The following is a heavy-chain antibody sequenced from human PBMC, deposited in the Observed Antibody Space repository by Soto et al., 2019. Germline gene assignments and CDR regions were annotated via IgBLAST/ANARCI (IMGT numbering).Heavy chain of an antibody. V-gene: IGHV3-33*01. CDR2: IWYDGSNK. Sequence: QVQLVESGGGVVQPGRSLRLSCAASGFTFSSYGMHWVRQAPGKGLEWVAVIWYDGSNKYYADSVKGRFTISRDNSKNTLYLQMNCLRAEDTAVYYCARDSLNYYDSSGYYSTFAYWGQGTLVTVSS. D-gene: IGHD3-22*01. CDR3: ARDSLNYYDSSGYYSTFAY. J-gene: IGHJ4*02. CDR1: GFTFSSYG.